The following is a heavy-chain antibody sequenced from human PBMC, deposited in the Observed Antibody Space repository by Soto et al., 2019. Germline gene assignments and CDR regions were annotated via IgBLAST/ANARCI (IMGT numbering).Heavy chain of an antibody. CDR2: IYYSGST. J-gene: IGHJ6*02. CDR1: GCSISSGDYY. CDR3: ARDRRQQLVLLYGMEV. D-gene: IGHD6-13*01. Sequence: TLSLTCTVSGCSISSGDYYWGWIRQPPGKGLEWIGYIYYSGSTYYNPSLKSRVTISVDTPKNQFSVKLSSVTAADTAVYYCARDRRQQLVLLYGMEVRGQGTTVTVSS. V-gene: IGHV4-30-4*01.